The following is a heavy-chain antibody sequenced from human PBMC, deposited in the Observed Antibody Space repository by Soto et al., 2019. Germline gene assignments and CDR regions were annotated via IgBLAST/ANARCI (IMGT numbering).Heavy chain of an antibody. D-gene: IGHD1-1*01. CDR3: ARDQREEHIDY. CDR2: ISDSASTI. CDR1: GFTFSDYD. V-gene: IGHV3-48*01. J-gene: IGHJ4*02. Sequence: EVHLVESGGGSVQPGGSLRLSCAASGFTFSDYDMNWVRQAPGKGLEWLSYISDSASTIYYADSVKGRFTSSRDNGKNSLYLQMNSLRADDTAVYYCARDQREEHIDYWGQGVLVTVSS.